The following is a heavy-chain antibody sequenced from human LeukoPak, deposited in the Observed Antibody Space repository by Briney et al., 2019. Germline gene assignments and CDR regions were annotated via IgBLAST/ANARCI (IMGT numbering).Heavy chain of an antibody. CDR3: AKDGSGGGWKWFDP. Sequence: GGSLRLSCAASGFTFSSYGFHWVRQAPGKGLEWVAVIWYDGTNKYYADSVKGRFTISRDNSKNTLYLQMNSPRAEDTAVYYCAKDGSGGGWKWFDPWGQGTLVTVSS. D-gene: IGHD2-15*01. J-gene: IGHJ5*02. CDR2: IWYDGTNK. V-gene: IGHV3-33*06. CDR1: GFTFSSYG.